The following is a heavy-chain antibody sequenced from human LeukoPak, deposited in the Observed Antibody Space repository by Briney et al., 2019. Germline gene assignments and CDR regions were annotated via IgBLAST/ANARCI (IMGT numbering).Heavy chain of an antibody. CDR1: GYTFTSYD. J-gene: IGHJ3*02. Sequence: ASVKVSCKASGYTFTSYDINWVRQATGQGLEWMGWMNPNSGNTGYAQKFQGRVTMTRNTSISTAYMELSSLRSEDTAVYYCARAPARRGVWLGRNDAFDIWGQGTMVTVSS. CDR3: ARAPARRGVWLGRNDAFDI. V-gene: IGHV1-8*01. CDR2: MNPNSGNT. D-gene: IGHD5-18*01.